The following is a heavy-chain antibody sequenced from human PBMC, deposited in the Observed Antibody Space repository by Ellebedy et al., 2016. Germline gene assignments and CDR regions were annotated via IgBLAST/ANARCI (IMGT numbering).Heavy chain of an antibody. J-gene: IGHJ4*02. CDR3: ARTTVGTTMEGHWPLWEY. V-gene: IGHV4-59*13. D-gene: IGHD1-26*01. Sequence: SETLSLXXPVSGGSISGYYWSWIRQSPEKGLEWIAYITESGTTISDDSLRGRVSISMDTSKSQFSLSLTSVTAADTAIYYCARTTVGTTMEGHWPLWEYWGQGALVTVSS. CDR2: ITESGTT. CDR1: GGSISGYY.